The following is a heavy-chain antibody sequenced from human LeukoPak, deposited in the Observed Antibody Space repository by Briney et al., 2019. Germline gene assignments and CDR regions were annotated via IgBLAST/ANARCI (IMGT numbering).Heavy chain of an antibody. D-gene: IGHD3-10*01. Sequence: GASVKVSCKASGYTFTAYYMNWVRQAPGQGVEWMGWINPNGGGTNYAQNFQGRVTMTRDTSINAAYMELSSLRSDGTAVYYCAFSGIYGVYWGQGTLVTVSS. J-gene: IGHJ4*02. CDR1: GYTFTAYY. CDR3: AFSGIYGVY. CDR2: INPNGGGT. V-gene: IGHV1-2*02.